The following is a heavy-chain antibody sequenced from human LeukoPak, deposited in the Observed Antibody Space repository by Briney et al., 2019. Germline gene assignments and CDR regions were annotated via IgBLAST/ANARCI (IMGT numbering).Heavy chain of an antibody. V-gene: IGHV3-30*04. CDR3: TRVSRDTYYYYYMDV. J-gene: IGHJ6*03. CDR2: ISYDGSTK. CDR1: GFTFSSYA. Sequence: GGSLRLSCAASGFTFSSYAVHWVRQAPGKGLEWVALISYDGSTKYYTDSVKGRFTISRDNSKNTLYLQMNSLRAEDTAVYYCTRVSRDTYYYYYMDVWGKGTTVTVFS.